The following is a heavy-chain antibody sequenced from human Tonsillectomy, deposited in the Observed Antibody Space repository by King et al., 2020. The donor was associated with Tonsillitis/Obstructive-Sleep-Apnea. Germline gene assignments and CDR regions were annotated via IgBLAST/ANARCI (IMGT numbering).Heavy chain of an antibody. CDR1: IGSVSSSSYY. V-gene: IGHV4-39*01. CDR3: VRHAQDTNYYYNMDV. D-gene: IGHD2-2*01. Sequence: LQLQESGPGLVKPSETLSLTCTVSIGSVSSSSYYWGWIRQPPGKGLAWIGSIYYDGTTYYNPSLQSRVTISVDTSKNQFSLKLNSVTAADTAVYYCVRHAQDTNYYYNMDVWGKVTTVTVSS. CDR2: IYYDGTT. J-gene: IGHJ6*03.